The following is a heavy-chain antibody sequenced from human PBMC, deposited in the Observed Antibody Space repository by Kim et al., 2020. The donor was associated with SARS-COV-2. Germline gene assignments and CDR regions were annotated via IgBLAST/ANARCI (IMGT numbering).Heavy chain of an antibody. CDR1: GGSVSSGSYY. D-gene: IGHD3-10*01. CDR3: ARDLKYYYGSGSYRHLYFDL. J-gene: IGHJ2*01. V-gene: IGHV4-61*01. Sequence: SETLSLTCTVSGGSVSSGSYYWSWIRQPPGKGLEWIGYIYYSGSTNYNPSLKSRVTISVDTSKNQFSLKLSSVTAADTAVYYCARDLKYYYGSGSYRHLYFDLWGRGTLVTVSS. CDR2: IYYSGST.